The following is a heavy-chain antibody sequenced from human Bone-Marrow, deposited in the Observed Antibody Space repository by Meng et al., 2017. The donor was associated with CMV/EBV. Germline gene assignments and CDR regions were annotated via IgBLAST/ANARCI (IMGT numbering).Heavy chain of an antibody. CDR1: GGSFSGYY. V-gene: IGHV4-34*01. CDR2: INHSGST. D-gene: IGHD3-3*01. Sequence: SEPLSLTCAVYGGSFSGYYWSWIRQPPGKGLEWIGEINHSGSTNYNPSLKSRVTISVDTSKNQFSLKLSSVTAADTAVYYCARGQLDSITIFGVVTVSWYFDLWGRGTLVTVSS. CDR3: ARGQLDSITIFGVVTVSWYFDL. J-gene: IGHJ2*01.